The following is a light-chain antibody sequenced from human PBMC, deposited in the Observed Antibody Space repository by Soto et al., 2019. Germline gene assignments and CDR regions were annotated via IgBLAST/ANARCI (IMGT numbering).Light chain of an antibody. V-gene: IGLV2-14*01. CDR3: NSYTSSSTFV. CDR2: EVS. J-gene: IGLJ1*01. Sequence: QSVLTQPASVSGSPGQSITISCTGTSSDVGGYNYVSWYQQHPGKAPKLMIYEVSNRPSGVSNRFSGSRSGNTASLTISGLQAEDEAEYYCNSYTSSSTFVFGTGPKVTVL. CDR1: SSDVGGYNY.